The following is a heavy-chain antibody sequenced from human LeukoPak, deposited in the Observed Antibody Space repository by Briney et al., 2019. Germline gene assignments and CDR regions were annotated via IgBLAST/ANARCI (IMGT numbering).Heavy chain of an antibody. J-gene: IGHJ3*02. CDR3: ARRNAFDI. Sequence: SETLSLTCAVSGYSISSGYCWGWIRQPPGKGLEWIGSIYHSGSTYYNPSLKSRVTISVDTSKNQFSLKLSSVTAADTAVYYCARRNAFDIWGQGTMVTVSS. V-gene: IGHV4-38-2*01. CDR2: IYHSGST. CDR1: GYSISSGYC.